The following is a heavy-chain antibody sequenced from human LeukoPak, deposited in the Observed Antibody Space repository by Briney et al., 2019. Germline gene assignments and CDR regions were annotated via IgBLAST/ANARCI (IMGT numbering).Heavy chain of an antibody. D-gene: IGHD3-10*01. J-gene: IGHJ5*02. CDR3: ARGGSGSYFSSLDH. CDR2: INPNSGGT. CDR1: GYTFTGYY. Sequence: ASVKVSCKASGYTFTGYYIHWVRQAPGQGLECVGWINPNSGGTNYAQKFQGRVTMTRDTANRTAYMEMSRLRSGDTAVYYCARGGSGSYFSSLDHWGQGTLVTVSS. V-gene: IGHV1-2*02.